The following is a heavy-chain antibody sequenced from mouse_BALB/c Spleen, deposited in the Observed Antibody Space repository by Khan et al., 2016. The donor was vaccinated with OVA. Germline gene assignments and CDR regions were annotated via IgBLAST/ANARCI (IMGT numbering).Heavy chain of an antibody. D-gene: IGHD2-14*01. CDR1: GYTFTTYT. V-gene: IGHV1-4*01. CDR3: VGEGAYYRSDGWFAY. CDR2: IIPSNDYT. Sequence: QVQLKQSGAELARPGASVKMSCKASGYTFTTYTIHWVKQRPGQGLEWIGYIIPSNDYTNYNQKFKDRATLTADKSSSTAYMQLSSLTSEDSAVYYCVGEGAYYRSDGWFAYWGQGTLVTVSA. J-gene: IGHJ3*01.